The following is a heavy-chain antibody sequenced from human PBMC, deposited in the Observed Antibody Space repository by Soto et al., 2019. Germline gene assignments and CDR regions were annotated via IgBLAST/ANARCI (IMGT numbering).Heavy chain of an antibody. V-gene: IGHV4-59*01. Sequence: QVQLQESGPGLVKPSETLSLTCTVSGGSISSYYWSWIRQPPGKGLEWIGYIYYSGSTNYNPSLKRRVTISVDTSKNQFSLKLSSVTAADSAVYYCARGRFEGPVAGPVPSLFDYWGQGTLVTVSS. CDR1: GGSISSYY. D-gene: IGHD6-19*01. J-gene: IGHJ4*02. CDR3: ARGRFEGPVAGPVPSLFDY. CDR2: IYYSGST.